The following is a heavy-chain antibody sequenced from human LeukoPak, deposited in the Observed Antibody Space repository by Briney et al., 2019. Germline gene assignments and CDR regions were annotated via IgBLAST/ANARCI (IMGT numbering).Heavy chain of an antibody. D-gene: IGHD6-13*01. CDR3: ATSISSSWYCPLDY. Sequence: GASVKVSCKASGYTFTGYYMHWVRQAPGQGLEWMGWINPNSGNTGYAQKFQGRVTMTRNTSISTAYMELSSLRSEDTAVYYCATSISSSWYCPLDYWGQGTLVTVSS. V-gene: IGHV1-8*02. CDR2: INPNSGNT. CDR1: GYTFTGYY. J-gene: IGHJ4*02.